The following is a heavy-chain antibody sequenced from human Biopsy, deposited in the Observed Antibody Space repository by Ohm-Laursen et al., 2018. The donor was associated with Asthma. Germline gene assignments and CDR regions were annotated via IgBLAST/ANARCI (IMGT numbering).Heavy chain of an antibody. J-gene: IGHJ5*02. V-gene: IGHV4-39*01. D-gene: IGHD2-8*01. Sequence: SETLSLTCSVSGGAIRTSGYYWGWIRQPPGKGLEWIGSMYYSGSAYYNPSLESRVTISVDTSKNQFSLKLSSVTAADTAVYFCARGPSPHYHTSNGKFDLWGQGTLVTVSS. CDR1: GGAIRTSGYY. CDR2: MYYSGSA. CDR3: ARGPSPHYHTSNGKFDL.